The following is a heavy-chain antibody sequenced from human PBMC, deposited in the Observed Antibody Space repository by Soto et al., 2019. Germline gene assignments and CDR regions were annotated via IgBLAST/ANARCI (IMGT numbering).Heavy chain of an antibody. J-gene: IGHJ2*01. CDR3: ARGRVVRGVNNCYFDL. CDR1: GGSFSGYY. V-gene: IGHV4-34*01. D-gene: IGHD3-10*01. CDR2: INHSGST. Sequence: SETLSLTCAVYGGSFSGYYWSWIRQPPGKGLEWIGEINHSGSTNYNPSLKSRVTISVDTSKNQFSLKLSSVTAADTAVYYCARGRVVRGVNNCYFDLWGRGTLVTVSS.